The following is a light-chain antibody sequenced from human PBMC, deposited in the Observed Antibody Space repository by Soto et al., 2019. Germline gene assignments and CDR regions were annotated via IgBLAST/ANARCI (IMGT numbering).Light chain of an antibody. CDR2: AAS. CDR3: QQGYSNPWT. CDR1: QTVNTY. J-gene: IGKJ1*01. V-gene: IGKV1-39*01. Sequence: DIQMTQSPSSLSASIGDRVTITCRASQTVNTYLHWYQQKPGKAPKLLIYAASNLQSGVPSRFSGSGSVTYFTLSLNSLQPEDFATYYCQQGYSNPWTFGQGTKVEIK.